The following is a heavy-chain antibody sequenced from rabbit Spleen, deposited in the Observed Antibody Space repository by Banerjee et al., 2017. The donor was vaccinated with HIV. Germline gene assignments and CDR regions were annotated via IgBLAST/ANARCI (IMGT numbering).Heavy chain of an antibody. Sequence: EQLVESGGGLVQPGGSLKLSCKASGFTISSYGVSWVRQAPGKGLEWIGLIDPVFGSPYYATWVNGRFTISSHNAQNTLYLQLSTLTAADTATYFCARDLVAVIGWNFNLGGPGTLVTVS. CDR3: ARDLVAVIGWNFNL. D-gene: IGHD5-1*01. J-gene: IGHJ4*01. CDR2: IDPVFGSP. CDR1: GFTISSYG. V-gene: IGHV1S21*01.